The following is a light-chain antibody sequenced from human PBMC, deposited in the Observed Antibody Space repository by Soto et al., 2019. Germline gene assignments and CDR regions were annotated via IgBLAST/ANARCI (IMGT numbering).Light chain of an antibody. Sequence: QSALTQPASVSGSPGQSITISCTGTSSDLGTYNLVSWYQQHPGKAPKLMIYQGSKRPSGVSDRFSGSKSGNTASLTISGLQAEDEADYYCCSYAGSNTWVFGGETKLTVL. CDR1: SSDLGTYNL. CDR3: CSYAGSNTWV. CDR2: QGS. V-gene: IGLV2-23*01. J-gene: IGLJ3*02.